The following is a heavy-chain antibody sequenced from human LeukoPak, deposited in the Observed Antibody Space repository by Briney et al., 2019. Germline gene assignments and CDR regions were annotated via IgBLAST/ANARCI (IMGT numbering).Heavy chain of an antibody. J-gene: IGHJ4*02. CDR2: ISYDGSNK. CDR3: ARDSYSGSIDY. D-gene: IGHD1-26*01. CDR1: GFTFSSYA. Sequence: GRSLRLSCAASGFTFSSYAMHWVRQAPGKGLEWVAVISYDGSNKYYADSVKGRFTISRDNSKNTLYLQMNSLRAEDTAVYYCARDSYSGSIDYWGQGTLVTVSS. V-gene: IGHV3-30-3*01.